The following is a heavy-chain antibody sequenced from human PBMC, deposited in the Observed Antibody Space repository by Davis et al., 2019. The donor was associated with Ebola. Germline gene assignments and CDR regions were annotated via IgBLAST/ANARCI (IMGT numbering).Heavy chain of an antibody. D-gene: IGHD6-19*01. V-gene: IGHV3-7*03. CDR3: VRDGWASLFDY. CDR1: GFTFSSYS. CDR2: IKHDGSVK. Sequence: PGGSLRLSCAASGFTFSSYSMTWVRQAPGKGLEWVAHIKHDGSVKDYVDSVKGRFTISRDNAKNSLYLQMNSLRVEDTAVYYCVRDGWASLFDYWGQGTLVTVSS. J-gene: IGHJ4*02.